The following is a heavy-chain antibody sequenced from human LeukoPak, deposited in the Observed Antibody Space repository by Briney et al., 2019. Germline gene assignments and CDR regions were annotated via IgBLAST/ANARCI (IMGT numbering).Heavy chain of an antibody. D-gene: IGHD3-10*01. V-gene: IGHV4-38-2*02. J-gene: IGHJ3*02. Sequence: SETLSLTCTVYGYSISSGYYWGWIRQPPGKGLEWIGSIYHSGSTYYNPSLKSRVIISVDTSNNQFSPKLSSVTAADTAVYYCARGLIGELEAFDIWGQGTKVTVSS. CDR3: ARGLIGELEAFDI. CDR2: IYHSGST. CDR1: GYSISSGYY.